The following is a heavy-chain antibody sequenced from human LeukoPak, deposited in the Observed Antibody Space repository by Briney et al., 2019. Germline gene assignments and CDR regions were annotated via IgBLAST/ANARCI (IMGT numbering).Heavy chain of an antibody. Sequence: PGGSLRLSCAASGFTFSTYTMNWVRQAPGKGLEWVSSISSSSSYIYYADSVKGRFTISRDNAKNSLYLQMNSLRAEDTAVYYCARDLGGARFYWGQGTLVTVSS. CDR3: ARDLGGARFY. CDR1: GFTFSTYT. D-gene: IGHD3-16*01. CDR2: ISSSSSYI. J-gene: IGHJ4*02. V-gene: IGHV3-21*01.